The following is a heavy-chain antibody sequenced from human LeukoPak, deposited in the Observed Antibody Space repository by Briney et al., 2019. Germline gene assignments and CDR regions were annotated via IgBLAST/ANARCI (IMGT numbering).Heavy chain of an antibody. J-gene: IGHJ6*03. D-gene: IGHD3-10*01. Sequence: SETLSLTCAVYGGSFSGYYPSWIRQPPGKGLEWIGEINHSGSTNYNPSLKSRVTISVDTSKNQFSLKLSSVTAADTAVYYCARDPRIWFGELSSLYYYYYYMDVWGKGTTVTISS. CDR3: ARDPRIWFGELSSLYYYYYYMDV. CDR2: INHSGST. CDR1: GGSFSGYY. V-gene: IGHV4-34*01.